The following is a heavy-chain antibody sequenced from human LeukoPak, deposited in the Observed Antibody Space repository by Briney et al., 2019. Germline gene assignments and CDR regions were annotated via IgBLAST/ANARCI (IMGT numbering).Heavy chain of an antibody. V-gene: IGHV4-39*07. CDR1: GGSISSSSYY. CDR3: ATYSSSSGVGY. Sequence: SETLSLTCTVSGGSISSSSYYWGWIRQPPGKGLEWIGSIYYSGSTYYNPSFKSRVTISVDTSKNQFSLKLTSVTAADTAVYYCATYSSSSGVGYWGQGTLVTVSS. D-gene: IGHD6-6*01. J-gene: IGHJ4*02. CDR2: IYYSGST.